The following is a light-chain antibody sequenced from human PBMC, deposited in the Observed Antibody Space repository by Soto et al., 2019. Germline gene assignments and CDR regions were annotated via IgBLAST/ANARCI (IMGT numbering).Light chain of an antibody. J-gene: IGKJ1*01. CDR1: QSASSRY. CDR2: GAS. V-gene: IGKV3-20*01. Sequence: EIVLTQSPGTLSLSPGERATLSCRAGQSASSRYLAWYQQKPGQAPRLLIYGASSRATGIPDRFSGSGSGTDFTLTISRLEPEDFAVYYCQQYGSSPSTFGQGTKVEIK. CDR3: QQYGSSPST.